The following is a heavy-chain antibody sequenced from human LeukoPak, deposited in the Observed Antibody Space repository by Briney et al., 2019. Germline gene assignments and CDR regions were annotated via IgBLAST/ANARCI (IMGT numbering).Heavy chain of an antibody. CDR1: GGSISSYY. CDR2: IYYSGST. D-gene: IGHD3-22*01. CDR3: ARAEYYDSSGYYPSDAFDI. Sequence: SETLSLTCTVSGGSISSYYWSWIRQPPGRGLEWIGYIYYSGSTNYNPSLKSRVTISVDTSKNQFSLKLSSVTAADTAVYYCARAEYYDSSGYYPSDAFDIWGQGTMVTVSS. J-gene: IGHJ3*02. V-gene: IGHV4-59*01.